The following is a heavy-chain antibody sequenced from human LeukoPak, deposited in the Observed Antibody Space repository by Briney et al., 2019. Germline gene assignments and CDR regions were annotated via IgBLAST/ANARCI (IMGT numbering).Heavy chain of an antibody. CDR1: GFTFREFS. CDR2: IRSNGVDT. D-gene: IGHD2-15*01. V-gene: IGHV3-23*01. J-gene: IGHJ5*02. Sequence: GGSLRLSCAASGFTFREFSLSWVRQAPGKGLEWVSNIRSNGVDTYYIDSVKGRFTISRDNSKNTLYLQMNSLGAEDTAVYYCAKGGYTTWFDPWGQGTLVTVSS. CDR3: AKGGYTTWFDP.